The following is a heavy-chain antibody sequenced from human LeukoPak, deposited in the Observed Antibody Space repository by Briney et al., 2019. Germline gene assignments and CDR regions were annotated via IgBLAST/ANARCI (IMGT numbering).Heavy chain of an antibody. J-gene: IGHJ4*02. Sequence: GGSLRLPCAASGFTFSNYWMSWVRQAPGKGLEWVANVKESGSEKTYVDSVKGRFIISRDNAKNSLYLQLSSVRAEDTAVYFCVRRGTYCSGGACWVNFWGQGTLVTVSS. CDR3: VRRGTYCSGGACWVNF. CDR2: VKESGSEK. D-gene: IGHD2-15*01. CDR1: GFTFSNYW. V-gene: IGHV3-7*01.